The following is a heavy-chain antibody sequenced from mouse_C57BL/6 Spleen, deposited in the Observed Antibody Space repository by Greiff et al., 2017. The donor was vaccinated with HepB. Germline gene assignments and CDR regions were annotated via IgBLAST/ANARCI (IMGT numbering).Heavy chain of an antibody. V-gene: IGHV5-2*03. CDR2: INSDGGST. CDR3: ARYGSSYGRYFDV. J-gene: IGHJ1*03. Sequence: EVKVEESGGGLVQPGESLKLSCESNEYEFPSHDMSWVRKTPEKRLELVAAINSDGGSTYYPDTMERRFIISRDNTKKTLYLQMSSLRSEDTALYYCARYGSSYGRYFDVWGTGTTVTVSS. CDR1: EYEFPSHD. D-gene: IGHD1-1*01.